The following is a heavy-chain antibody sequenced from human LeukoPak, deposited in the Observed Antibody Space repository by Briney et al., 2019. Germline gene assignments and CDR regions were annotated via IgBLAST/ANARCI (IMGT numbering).Heavy chain of an antibody. Sequence: ASVKVSCKASGYTFTSYAIHWVRQAPGQRLEWMGWINAGNGNTKYSQKFQGRVTITRDTSASTAYMELSSLRSEDTAVYYCARVLRGYSYGNFDYWGQGTLVTVSS. CDR2: INAGNGNT. V-gene: IGHV1-3*01. CDR3: ARVLRGYSYGNFDY. J-gene: IGHJ4*02. CDR1: GYTFTSYA. D-gene: IGHD5-18*01.